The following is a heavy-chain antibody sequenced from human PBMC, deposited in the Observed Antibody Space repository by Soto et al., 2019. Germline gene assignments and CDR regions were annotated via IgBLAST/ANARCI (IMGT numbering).Heavy chain of an antibody. CDR3: ARVPYSSGWYYYGMDV. Sequence: PSQTLSLTCAISGDSVSSNSAAWNWIRQSPSRGLEWLGRIYYRSKWYNDYAVSVKSRITINPDTSKNQFSLQLNSVTPEDTAVYYCARVPYSSGWYYYGMDVWGQGTTATVSS. J-gene: IGHJ6*02. V-gene: IGHV6-1*01. CDR1: GDSVSSNSAA. CDR2: IYYRSKWYN. D-gene: IGHD6-19*01.